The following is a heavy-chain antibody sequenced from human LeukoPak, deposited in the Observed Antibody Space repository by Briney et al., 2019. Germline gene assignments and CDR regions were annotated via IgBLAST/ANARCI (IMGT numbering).Heavy chain of an antibody. CDR2: IYNIGSV. J-gene: IGHJ4*02. CDR1: GASTDRRVSTNSYY. V-gene: IGHV4-61*05. CDR3: AKYGNSGWVIDN. Sequence: SETLSLTCTVSGASTDRRVSTNSYYWSWIRQFPGKGLEWIGNIYNIGSVTYKPSLRSRVTMSIDMSKKQLSLRLTSVTAADTAVYFCAKYGNSGWVIDNWGQGTLVTVSS. D-gene: IGHD6-19*01.